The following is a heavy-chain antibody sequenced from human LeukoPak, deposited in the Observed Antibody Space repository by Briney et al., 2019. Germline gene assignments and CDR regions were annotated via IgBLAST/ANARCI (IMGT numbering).Heavy chain of an antibody. V-gene: IGHV4-59*08. Sequence: SETLSLTCTVSGGSISSYYWSWIRQPPGKGLEWIGYISYSGSTNYNPSLKSRVTISVDTSKNQFSLKLSSVTAADTAVYYCARQGERDDTFDFWGQGTMVTVSS. CDR3: ARQGERDDTFDF. J-gene: IGHJ3*01. D-gene: IGHD1-1*01. CDR1: GGSISSYY. CDR2: ISYSGST.